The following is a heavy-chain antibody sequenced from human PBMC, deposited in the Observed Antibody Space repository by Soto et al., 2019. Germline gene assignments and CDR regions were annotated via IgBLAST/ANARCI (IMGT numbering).Heavy chain of an antibody. V-gene: IGHV1-8*01. J-gene: IGHJ6*02. CDR2: MSPKNGNT. CDR3: ARGVDAGLAV. CDR1: GYTFATFD. D-gene: IGHD1-1*01. Sequence: QVQLVQSGAEVKKPGASVKVSCKASGYTFATFDINWVRQATGQGLEWLGWMSPKNGNTGYAQNFQGRVTMTRDTTISTAYMELSSLTSEDTALSYCARGVDAGLAVWGQGIMVTVSS.